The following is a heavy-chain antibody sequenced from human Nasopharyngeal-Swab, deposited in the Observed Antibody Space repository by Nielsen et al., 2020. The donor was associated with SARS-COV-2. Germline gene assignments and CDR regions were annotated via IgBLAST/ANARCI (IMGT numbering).Heavy chain of an antibody. CDR2: ISAYNGNT. J-gene: IGHJ4*02. V-gene: IGHV1-18*04. Sequence: ASVKVSCKASGYTFTSYGISWVRQAPGQGLEWMGWISAYNGNTNYAQKLQGRVTMTTDPSTSTAYMELRSLRSDDTAVYYCAGDPADKLLWFGEPWDYWGQGTLVTVSS. CDR1: GYTFTSYG. CDR3: AGDPADKLLWFGEPWDY. D-gene: IGHD3-10*01.